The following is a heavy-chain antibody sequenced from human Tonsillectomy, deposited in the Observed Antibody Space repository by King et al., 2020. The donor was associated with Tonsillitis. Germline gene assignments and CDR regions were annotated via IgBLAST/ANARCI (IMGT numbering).Heavy chain of an antibody. V-gene: IGHV1-2*02. Sequence: VQLVESGAEVRKPGASVKVSCTVSGYTFIDYYIHWVRQAPGQGLEWMVWINPKTGVTNCAQRFQGRVTLTRDSSISTAYMQLTSLRSDDTALYYCASQFCTTTSCHVDYWGQGTLVTVSS. D-gene: IGHD2-2*01. CDR1: GYTFIDYY. CDR2: INPKTGVT. CDR3: ASQFCTTTSCHVDY. J-gene: IGHJ4*02.